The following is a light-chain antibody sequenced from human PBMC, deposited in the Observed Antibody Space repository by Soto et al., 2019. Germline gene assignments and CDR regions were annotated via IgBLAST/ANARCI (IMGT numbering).Light chain of an antibody. V-gene: IGKV1-12*01. J-gene: IGKJ1*01. CDR3: QHAHSFPWT. CDR1: QDISSW. CDR2: GAS. Sequence: DIQMTQSPSSVSASVGDRVTITCRASQDISSWLAWYQQKPGKAPKLLIYGASSLQSGVPPRFSGSGSGTDFTLTISSLQPEDFATYFCQHAHSFPWTFGQGTKVEIK.